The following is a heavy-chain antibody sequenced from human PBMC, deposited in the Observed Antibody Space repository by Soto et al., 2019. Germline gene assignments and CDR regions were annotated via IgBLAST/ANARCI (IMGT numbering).Heavy chain of an antibody. V-gene: IGHV3-9*01. CDR3: AKGFGGWFRPRFDN. Sequence: EVQLVESGEGLVQPGRSLRISCAAPGFRFEDYAMHWVRQVPGKGLEWVSGISWDSGRLGYTDSVKGRFSISRDNAKNSLYLQMNSLRTEDTAFYYCAKGFGGWFRPRFDNWGQGILVTVSS. J-gene: IGHJ4*02. CDR1: GFRFEDYA. CDR2: ISWDSGRL. D-gene: IGHD6-19*01.